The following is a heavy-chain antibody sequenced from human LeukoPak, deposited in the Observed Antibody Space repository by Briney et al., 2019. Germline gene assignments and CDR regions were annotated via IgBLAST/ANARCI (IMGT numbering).Heavy chain of an antibody. Sequence: GESLKISCKGSGYSFTSYWIGWVRQMPGKGLEWMGIIYPGDSATRYSPSFQGQVTSSADKSISTAYLQWSSLKASDTAMYYCARHGPKNGNWFDPWGQGTLATVSS. D-gene: IGHD1-1*01. CDR2: IYPGDSAT. V-gene: IGHV5-51*01. CDR1: GYSFTSYW. J-gene: IGHJ5*02. CDR3: ARHGPKNGNWFDP.